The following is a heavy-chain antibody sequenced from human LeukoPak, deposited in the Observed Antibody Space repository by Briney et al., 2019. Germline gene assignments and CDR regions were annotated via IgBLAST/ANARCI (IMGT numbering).Heavy chain of an antibody. CDR3: ARQMNYYDPFDY. Sequence: GESLQIPCKGSVSSFTTYWIGWVRQMPAQGLEWMGIIYPGHSDTGYSQSFQGQVTISADKSSTAYLQWSSLKASDTAIYYCARQMNYYDPFDYWGQGTLVTVSS. J-gene: IGHJ4*02. CDR1: VSSFTTYW. CDR2: IYPGHSDT. V-gene: IGHV5-51*01. D-gene: IGHD3-16*01.